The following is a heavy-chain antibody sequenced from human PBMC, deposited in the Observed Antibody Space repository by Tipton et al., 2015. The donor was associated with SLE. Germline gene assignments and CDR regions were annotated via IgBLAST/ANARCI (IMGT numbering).Heavy chain of an antibody. CDR3: AREGDGAFDI. CDR1: GGSISSRGYY. CDR2: IDYGGTT. D-gene: IGHD3-16*01. V-gene: IGHV4-39*02. Sequence: TLSLTCTVSGGSISSRGYYWCWIRQPPGKGLEWIGSIDYGGTTYYNPSLKSRVTISIGTSKNQFSLNLRSVTAADTAVYYCAREGDGAFDIWGQGTMVTVSS. J-gene: IGHJ3*02.